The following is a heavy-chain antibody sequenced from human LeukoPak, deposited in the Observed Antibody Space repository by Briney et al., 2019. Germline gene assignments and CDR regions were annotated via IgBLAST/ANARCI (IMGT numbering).Heavy chain of an antibody. CDR3: ARDMLGPITRADY. CDR2: IIPIFGTA. J-gene: IGHJ4*02. CDR1: GGTFSSYA. V-gene: IGHV1-69*13. D-gene: IGHD2-8*01. Sequence: GASVKVSCKASGGTFSSYAISWVRQAPGQGLEWMGGIIPIFGTANYAQKFQGRVTITADESTSTAYMELSSLRSEDTAVYYCARDMLGPITRADYWGQGTLVTVSS.